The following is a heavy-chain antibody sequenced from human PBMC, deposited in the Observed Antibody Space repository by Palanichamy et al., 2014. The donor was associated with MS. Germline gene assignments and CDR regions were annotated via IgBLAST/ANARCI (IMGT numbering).Heavy chain of an antibody. CDR3: AKRLTDTSSWYLFDY. CDR2: GSGGST. Sequence: GSGGSTHYADSVKGRFTISRDNSNNTLYLQMTSLRAEDTAVYYCAKRLTDTSSWYLFDYWGQGTPVTVSS. D-gene: IGHD6-13*01. J-gene: IGHJ4*02. V-gene: IGHV3-23*01.